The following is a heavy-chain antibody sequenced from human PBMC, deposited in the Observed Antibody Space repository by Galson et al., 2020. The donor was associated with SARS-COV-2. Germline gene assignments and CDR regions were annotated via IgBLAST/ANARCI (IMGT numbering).Heavy chain of an antibody. CDR2: FDTEDGET. D-gene: IGHD3-3*01. CDR3: ATDFAIFGVVILHY. CDR1: GYTLPEIY. J-gene: IGHJ4*02. Sequence: ASVKVTCKVSGYTLPEIYTHCVRQAPGNGLEWMGGFDTEDGETIYAQEFQGRVTMTEDTSTDTAYMERSSLRSEDTAVYYCATDFAIFGVVILHYWGQGTLVTVSS. V-gene: IGHV1-24*01.